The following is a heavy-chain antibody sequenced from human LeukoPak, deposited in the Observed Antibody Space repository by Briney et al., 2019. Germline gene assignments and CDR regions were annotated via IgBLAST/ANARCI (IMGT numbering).Heavy chain of an antibody. D-gene: IGHD3-22*01. CDR2: IYYSGST. Sequence: PSETLSLTCTVSGGSISSSSYYWGWIRQPPEKGLEWIGSIYYSGSTYYNPSLKSRVTISVDTSKNQFSLKLSSVTAADTAVYFCARGPYSYDSSGAFDIWGQGTMVTVSS. CDR1: GGSISSSSYY. V-gene: IGHV4-39*01. J-gene: IGHJ3*02. CDR3: ARGPYSYDSSGAFDI.